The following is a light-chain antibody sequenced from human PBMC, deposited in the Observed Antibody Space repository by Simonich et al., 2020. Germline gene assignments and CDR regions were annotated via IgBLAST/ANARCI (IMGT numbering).Light chain of an antibody. Sequence: DIVMTQSPDSLAVSLGERATINCKSSQSVLYSSNNKNYLAWYQQKPGQPPKLLIYCATTRASGVPARFRGSGSGTEFTITISSLQAEDVAVYYCQQHYSTPWTFGQGTKVEIK. CDR1: QSVLYSSNNKNY. V-gene: IGKV4-1*01. CDR2: CAT. CDR3: QQHYSTPWT. J-gene: IGKJ1*01.